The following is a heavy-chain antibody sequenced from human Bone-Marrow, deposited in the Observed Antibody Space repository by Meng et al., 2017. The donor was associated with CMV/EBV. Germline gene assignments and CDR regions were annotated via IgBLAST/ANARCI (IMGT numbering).Heavy chain of an antibody. CDR2: SNAGNGNT. D-gene: IGHD3-10*01. Sequence: ASVKVSCKASGYTFTSYAMHWVRQAPGQRLEWMGWSNAGNGNTKYSQEFQGRVTITRDTSASTAYMELSSLRSEDMAVYYCARGSMVRGVPLSYYYYGMGVWGQGTTVTVSS. CDR1: GYTFTSYA. J-gene: IGHJ6*02. V-gene: IGHV1-3*02. CDR3: ARGSMVRGVPLSYYYYGMGV.